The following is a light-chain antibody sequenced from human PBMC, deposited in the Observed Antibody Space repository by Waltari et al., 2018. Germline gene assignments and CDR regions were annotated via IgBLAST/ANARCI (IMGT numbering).Light chain of an antibody. Sequence: SSDLTPDPSVSVALGPTVRITCQGDTLRRYYASWYQQRPGQAPVLVLYGPGNRPSGIPDRFSGSTSGNTASLTITGAQAEDEADYYCHSRETFSTRLFGGGTRLTV. CDR3: HSRETFSTRL. CDR2: GPG. J-gene: IGLJ2*01. V-gene: IGLV3-19*01. CDR1: TLRRYY.